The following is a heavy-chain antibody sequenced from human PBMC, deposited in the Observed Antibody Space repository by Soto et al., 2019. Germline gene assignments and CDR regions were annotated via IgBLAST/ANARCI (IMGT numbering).Heavy chain of an antibody. CDR3: ASHALGSCHDYPHY. CDR2: ITHRGNT. CDR1: GGSFSAYY. J-gene: IGHJ4*02. D-gene: IGHD5-12*01. Sequence: SETLSLTCAVDGGSFSAYYWTWLRQPPGKGLEWIGEITHRGNTKYNPSHRSRVTISVDTPKNPFSLRLSSETAADTAVYYCASHALGSCHDYPHYWGQGTLVTVSS. V-gene: IGHV4-34*01.